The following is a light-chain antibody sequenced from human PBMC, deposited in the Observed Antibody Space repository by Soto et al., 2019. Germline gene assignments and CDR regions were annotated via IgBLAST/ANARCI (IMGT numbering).Light chain of an antibody. CDR3: HQRNK. Sequence: ETVLTQSQATLSLSPVERAILSCRASQSVAYTYLAWFQQKPGQAPRLLIYDASNRATGIPARFSGSGSGTDFTLTISSLEPEDFAVYFCHQRNKFGQGTRLEI. CDR2: DAS. J-gene: IGKJ5*01. CDR1: QSVAYTY. V-gene: IGKV3-11*01.